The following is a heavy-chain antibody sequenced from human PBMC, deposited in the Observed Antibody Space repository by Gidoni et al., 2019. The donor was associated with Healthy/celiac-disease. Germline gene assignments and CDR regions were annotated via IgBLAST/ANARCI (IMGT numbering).Heavy chain of an antibody. Sequence: QVQLVQSGAEVKKPGSSVKVSCKASGGPFSSYAISWVRQAPGQGLEWMGGIIPIFGTASYAQKFQGRVTITADKSTSTAYMELSSLRSEDTAVYYCARDRGIVATISYYYYYMDVWGKGTTVTVSS. CDR3: ARDRGIVATISYYYYYMDV. D-gene: IGHD5-12*01. J-gene: IGHJ6*03. CDR2: IIPIFGTA. V-gene: IGHV1-69*06. CDR1: GGPFSSYA.